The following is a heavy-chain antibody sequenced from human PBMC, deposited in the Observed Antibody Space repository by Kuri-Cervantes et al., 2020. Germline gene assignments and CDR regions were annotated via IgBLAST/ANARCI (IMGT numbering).Heavy chain of an antibody. CDR2: ISYDGSNK. Sequence: GQSLKISCEASGFTFSSYAMHWVRQAPGKRMEWVAVISYDGSNKYYADYVKDRFTITRDNSKNPLYLQMNSLRAEDTAVNYCGSLPRYYYDSQQYGMDVWGQGTTVSVSS. CDR1: GFTFSSYA. CDR3: GSLPRYYYDSQQYGMDV. J-gene: IGHJ6*02. D-gene: IGHD3-22*01. V-gene: IGHV3-30-3*01.